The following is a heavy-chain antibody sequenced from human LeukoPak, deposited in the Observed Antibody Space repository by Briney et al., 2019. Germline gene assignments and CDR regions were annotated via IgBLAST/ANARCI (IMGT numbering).Heavy chain of an antibody. CDR1: GFIFSNYA. CDR3: AKWLGGWFLSSMYYFDY. Sequence: GGSLRLSCAGSGFIFSNYAMSWVRQAPGQGLEWVSTISNSGDATFYADAVKGRFTISRDNSKNTLYLQMNSLRAEDTAVYYCAKWLGGWFLSSMYYFDYWGQGTLVTVSS. D-gene: IGHD3-10*01. CDR2: ISNSGDAT. V-gene: IGHV3-23*01. J-gene: IGHJ4*02.